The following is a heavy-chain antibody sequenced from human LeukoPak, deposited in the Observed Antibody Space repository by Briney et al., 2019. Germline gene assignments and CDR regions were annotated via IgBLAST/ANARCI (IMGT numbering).Heavy chain of an antibody. J-gene: IGHJ5*02. CDR1: GYIFTSYG. V-gene: IGHV1-18*01. D-gene: IGHD6-19*01. CDR2: ISAYNGNT. Sequence: ASVKVSCKTSGYIFTSYGISWVRQAPGQGLEWMGWISAYNGNTNYAQKLQGRVTMTTDTSTSTAYMELRSLRSDDTAVYYCARDRVALAPRWFDPWGQGTLVTVSS. CDR3: ARDRVALAPRWFDP.